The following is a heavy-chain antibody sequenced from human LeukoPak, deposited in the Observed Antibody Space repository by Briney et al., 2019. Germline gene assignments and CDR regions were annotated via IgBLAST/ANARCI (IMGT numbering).Heavy chain of an antibody. V-gene: IGHV4-39*01. Sequence: SETLSLTCTVSGGSISSSSYYWVWIRQPPGKGLEWIASISYSGTTSYNPSLKSRVTISVDTSNNQFSLKLSSVTAADTAVYYCASLYSSSWYVSYYYYYGIDVWGQGTTVTVSS. CDR2: ISYSGTT. J-gene: IGHJ6*02. D-gene: IGHD6-13*01. CDR3: ASLYSSSWYVSYYYYYGIDV. CDR1: GGSISSSSYY.